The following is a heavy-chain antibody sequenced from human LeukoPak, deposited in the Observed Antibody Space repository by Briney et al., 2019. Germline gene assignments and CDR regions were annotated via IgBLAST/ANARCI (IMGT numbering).Heavy chain of an antibody. V-gene: IGHV4-4*07. Sequence: SETLSLTRTVSGGSIRSYYLSWIRQPAGKGLEWIGRMYTSGSTKYNPSLKSRVTMSVDTSKNQFSLKLSSVTAADTAVYYCARDYGEVFYYYGMDVWGQGTTVTVSS. D-gene: IGHD4-17*01. J-gene: IGHJ6*02. CDR1: GGSIRSYY. CDR3: ARDYGEVFYYYGMDV. CDR2: MYTSGST.